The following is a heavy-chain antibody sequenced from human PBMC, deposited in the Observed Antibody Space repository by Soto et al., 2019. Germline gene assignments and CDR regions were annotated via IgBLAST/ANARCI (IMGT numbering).Heavy chain of an antibody. D-gene: IGHD2-15*01. V-gene: IGHV4-59*01. CDR2: IYYSGST. CDR1: GGSISSYY. CDR3: ARGYCSGGSCYSSVNTFDY. Sequence: SETLSLTCTVSGGSISSYYWSWIRQPPGKGLEWIGYIYYSGSTNYNPSLKSRVTISVDTSKNQFSLKLSSVTAADTAVYYCARGYCSGGSCYSSVNTFDYWGQGTLVTVSS. J-gene: IGHJ4*02.